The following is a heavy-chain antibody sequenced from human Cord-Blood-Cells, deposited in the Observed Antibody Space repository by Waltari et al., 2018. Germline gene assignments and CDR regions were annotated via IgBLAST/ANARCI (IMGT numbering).Heavy chain of an antibody. D-gene: IGHD2-15*01. J-gene: IGHJ2*01. Sequence: QVQLQESGPGLVKPSQTLSLTCTVSGGSLSRGGYYLSWIRQHPGKGLEWIGYIYYSGSTYYNPSLKSRVTISVDTSKNQFSLKLSSVTAADTAVYYCARGMVGNFDLWGRGTLVTVSS. CDR2: IYYSGST. CDR1: GGSLSRGGYY. CDR3: ARGMVGNFDL. V-gene: IGHV4-31*03.